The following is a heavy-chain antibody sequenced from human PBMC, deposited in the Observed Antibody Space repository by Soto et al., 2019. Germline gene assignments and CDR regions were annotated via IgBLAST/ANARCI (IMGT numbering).Heavy chain of an antibody. CDR2: IYYRGST. V-gene: IGHV4-61*01. J-gene: IGHJ4*02. CDR3: ARTRYYFDY. CDR1: GGSVSSGSSY. Sequence: PETLSLTCTVSGGSVSSGSSYWSWIRQHPGKGLEWIGYIYYRGSTNYNPSLKSRVTISVDTSKNQFSLKLSSVTAADTAVYYCARTRYYFDYWGQGTRVTVS.